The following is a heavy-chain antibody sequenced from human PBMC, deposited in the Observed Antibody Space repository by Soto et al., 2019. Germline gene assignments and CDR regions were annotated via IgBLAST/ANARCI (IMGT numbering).Heavy chain of an antibody. V-gene: IGHV4-39*01. J-gene: IGHJ5*02. D-gene: IGHD3-3*01. CDR3: ARQGRITIFGVVIFDWFDP. Sequence: SETLSLTCTVSGGSISSSSYYWGWIRQPPGKGLEWIGSIYYSGSTYYNPSLQSRVTISVDTSKNQFSLKLSSVTAADTAVYYCARQGRITIFGVVIFDWFDPWGQGTLVTVSS. CDR2: IYYSGST. CDR1: GGSISSSSYY.